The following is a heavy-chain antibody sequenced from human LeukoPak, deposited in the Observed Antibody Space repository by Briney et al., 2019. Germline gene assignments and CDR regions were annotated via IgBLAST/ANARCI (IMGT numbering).Heavy chain of an antibody. Sequence: SETLSLTSAVYGGSFSGYYWSWIRQRPGKGREWIWEINHMGSTNYNPSLKSRVSISVDTSKNHFSLKLSSVPAADTAVYYCARADFPSNPLDDYWGQGTLVTVSS. V-gene: IGHV4-34*01. CDR3: ARADFPSNPLDDY. CDR1: GGSFSGYY. D-gene: IGHD4-11*01. J-gene: IGHJ4*02. CDR2: INHMGST.